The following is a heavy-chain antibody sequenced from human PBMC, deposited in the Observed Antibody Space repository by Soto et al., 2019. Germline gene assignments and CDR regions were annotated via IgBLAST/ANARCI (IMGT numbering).Heavy chain of an antibody. CDR2: IAYDGNEI. Sequence: QVQLVESGGGVVQPGTCLRLSCAASGFTFKTHAMHWVRQAPGKGLEWMAVIAYDGNEIFYADFVKGRFTISRQNSKNAVYYQITTLRNENTAVHYCGRDVADYVPYYYGVDVWGQGTTVTVSS. D-gene: IGHD3-10*02. V-gene: IGHV3-30*03. CDR1: GFTFKTHA. CDR3: GRDVADYVPYYYGVDV. J-gene: IGHJ6*02.